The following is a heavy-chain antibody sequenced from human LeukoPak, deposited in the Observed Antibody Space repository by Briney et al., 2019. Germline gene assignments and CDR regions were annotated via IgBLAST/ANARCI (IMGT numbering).Heavy chain of an antibody. Sequence: SETLSLTCTVSGVSIGNYYWTWIRQPPGKGLEWIGYISYSGNSNYNPSLKSRVTMPVDTSKNQFSLKLSSVTAADTAVYYCARVLEKYGELLSRTAYNWFDPWGQGTLVTVSS. J-gene: IGHJ5*02. V-gene: IGHV4-59*08. D-gene: IGHD1-26*01. CDR1: GVSIGNYY. CDR2: ISYSGNS. CDR3: ARVLEKYGELLSRTAYNWFDP.